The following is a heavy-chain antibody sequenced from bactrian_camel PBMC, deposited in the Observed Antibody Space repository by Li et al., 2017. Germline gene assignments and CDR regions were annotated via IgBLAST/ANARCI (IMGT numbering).Heavy chain of an antibody. CDR2: LASDGSS. CDR3: VRDPDSWPTPGPVY. V-gene: IGHV3S9*01. J-gene: IGHJ4*01. D-gene: IGHD6*01. CDR1: GYTFGRDC. Sequence: VQLVESGGGSVQAGGSLRLSCAASGYTFGRDCIGWSRQAPGKEREGVASLASDGSSIYANSLKDRFSISRDNAKNTVYLQMNSLKPEDTAVYYCVRDPDSWPTPGPVYWGQGTQVTVS.